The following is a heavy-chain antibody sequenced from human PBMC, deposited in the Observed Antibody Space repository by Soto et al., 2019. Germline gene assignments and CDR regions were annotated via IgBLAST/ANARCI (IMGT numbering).Heavy chain of an antibody. V-gene: IGHV1-69*06. Sequence: QVQLVQSGAEVKKPGSSVKVSCKASGGTFSSYAISWVRQAPGQGLEWMGGIIPIFGTANYAQKFQGRVTITADKSTSTAYMELSSLRSEDTAVYYCARGDKWIQLWLVGAKNRGWFDPWGQGTLVTVSS. CDR2: IIPIFGTA. CDR3: ARGDKWIQLWLVGAKNRGWFDP. CDR1: GGTFSSYA. D-gene: IGHD5-18*01. J-gene: IGHJ5*02.